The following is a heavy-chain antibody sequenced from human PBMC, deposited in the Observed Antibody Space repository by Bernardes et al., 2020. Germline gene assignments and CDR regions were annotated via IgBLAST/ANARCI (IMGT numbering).Heavy chain of an antibody. Sequence: GGFLRLTCPASGFSFSTYPFTWSRQAPGKWLGWVASITTVWSTIYYADSVKGRFTISRDNAKNSLYLQMNSLRAEDTAVYFCARIPFDWNDAFDIWGQGTMVTVSS. J-gene: IGHJ3*02. CDR1: GFSFSTYP. CDR2: ITTVWSTI. D-gene: IGHD3-9*01. CDR3: ARIPFDWNDAFDI. V-gene: IGHV3-48*01.